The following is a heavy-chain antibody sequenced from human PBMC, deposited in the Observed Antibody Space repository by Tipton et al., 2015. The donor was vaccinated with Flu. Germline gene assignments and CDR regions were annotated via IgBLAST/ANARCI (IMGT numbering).Heavy chain of an antibody. D-gene: IGHD2-15*01. V-gene: IGHV4-30-2*01. CDR1: GDSISSGGYS. CDR3: ARAPGRPCSANACPNWFDP. CDR2: IYHSGTT. J-gene: IGHJ5*02. Sequence: TLSLTCSVSGDSISSGGYSWAWIRQPPGKGLEWIGYIYHSGTTYYSPSLKSRVIISGDRSRNQFSLKLTSVTAADTAVYYCARAPGRPCSANACPNWFDPCGQGTLVTVSS.